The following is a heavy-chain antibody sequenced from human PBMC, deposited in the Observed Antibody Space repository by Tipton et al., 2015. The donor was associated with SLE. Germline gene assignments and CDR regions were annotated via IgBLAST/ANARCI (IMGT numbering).Heavy chain of an antibody. CDR2: INRSGST. D-gene: IGHD6-13*01. CDR1: GGSFSGYY. Sequence: LRLSCAVYGGSFSGYYWSWIRQPPGKGLEWIGEINRSGSTNYNPSLKSRVTISVDTSKNQFSLKLSSVTAADTAVYYCARGPGPIAPGRAFDIWGQGTMVTVSS. V-gene: IGHV4-34*01. CDR3: ARGPGPIAPGRAFDI. J-gene: IGHJ3*02.